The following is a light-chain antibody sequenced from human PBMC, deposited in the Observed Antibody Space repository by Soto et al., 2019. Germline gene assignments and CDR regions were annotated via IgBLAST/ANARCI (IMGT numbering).Light chain of an antibody. J-gene: IGLJ3*02. CDR1: SSDVGGYNY. Sequence: QSVLTQPRSVSGSPGQSVTISCTGTSSDVGGYNYVSWYQQHPGKAPNLMIYDVSKRPSGVPDRFSGSKSGNTASLTISGLQAEDEADYYCCSYAGSSFWVFGGGTKLTVL. CDR3: CSYAGSSFWV. CDR2: DVS. V-gene: IGLV2-11*01.